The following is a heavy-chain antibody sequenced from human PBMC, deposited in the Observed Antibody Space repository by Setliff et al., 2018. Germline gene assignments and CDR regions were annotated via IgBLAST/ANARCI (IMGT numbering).Heavy chain of an antibody. CDR2: ISGSGGST. CDR3: AEDGVTVSRAFDI. CDR1: GFTFSSYA. J-gene: IGHJ3*02. Sequence: PGGSLRLSCAASGFTFSSYAMSWVRQAPGKGLEWVSAISGSGGSTYYADSVKGRFTISRDNSKNTLYLQMYSLRAEDTAVYYCAEDGVTVSRAFDIWGQGTMVTVSS. D-gene: IGHD3-3*01. V-gene: IGHV3-23*01.